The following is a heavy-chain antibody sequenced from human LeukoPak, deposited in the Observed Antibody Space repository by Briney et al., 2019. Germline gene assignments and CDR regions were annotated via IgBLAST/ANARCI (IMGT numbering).Heavy chain of an antibody. V-gene: IGHV3-30*02. CDR1: GFTFSSYG. D-gene: IGHD3-22*01. J-gene: IGHJ4*02. CDR2: IRYDGSNK. Sequence: PGGSLRLSCAASGFTFSSYGMHWVRQAPGKGLEWVAFIRYDGSNKYYADSVKGRFTISRDNSKNTLYLQMNSLRAEDTAVYYCAKERGYYYDSSGCDYWGQGTLVTVSS. CDR3: AKERGYYYDSSGCDY.